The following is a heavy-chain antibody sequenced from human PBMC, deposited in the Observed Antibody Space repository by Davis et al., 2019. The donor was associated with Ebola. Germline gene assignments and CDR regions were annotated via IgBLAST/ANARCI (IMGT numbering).Heavy chain of an antibody. CDR1: GGTFSGYT. D-gene: IGHD7-27*01. J-gene: IGHJ3*01. Sequence: SVQVSCKASGGTFSGYTISWVRQAPGQGLEWMGGIIPIFGTTNYAQNFQGRVTITADESTSTAYMELSSLRSEDTAVYYCARFAGVLGAFDFWGQGTLVTVSS. V-gene: IGHV1-69*13. CDR3: ARFAGVLGAFDF. CDR2: IIPIFGTT.